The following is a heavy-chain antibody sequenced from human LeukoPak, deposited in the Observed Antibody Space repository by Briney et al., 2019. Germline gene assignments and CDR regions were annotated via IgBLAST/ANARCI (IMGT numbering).Heavy chain of an antibody. J-gene: IGHJ4*02. V-gene: IGHV3-7*01. CDR1: GFTFSTYW. Sequence: PGGSLRLSCAASGFTFSTYWMSWVRQAPGKGLEWVANIKQDGSEKYYVDSVKDRFTISRDNAKNSLYLQVNSLRAEDTAVYYCARDIAEMATIPFDYWGQGTLVTVSS. CDR3: ARDIAEMATIPFDY. CDR2: IKQDGSEK. D-gene: IGHD5-24*01.